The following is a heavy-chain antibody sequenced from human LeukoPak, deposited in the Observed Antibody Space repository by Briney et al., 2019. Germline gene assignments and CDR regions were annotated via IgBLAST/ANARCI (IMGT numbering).Heavy chain of an antibody. V-gene: IGHV3-7*01. J-gene: IGHJ3*02. D-gene: IGHD3-3*01. CDR3: ARYGSGDDFWSGYSPDAFDI. CDR1: GFTFSSYW. Sequence: GGSLRLSCAASGFTFSSYWMSWVRQAPGKGLEWVANIKQDGSEKYYVDSVKGRFTISRDNAKNSLYLQMNSLRAEDTAVYYCARYGSGDDFWSGYSPDAFDIWGQGTMVTVSS. CDR2: IKQDGSEK.